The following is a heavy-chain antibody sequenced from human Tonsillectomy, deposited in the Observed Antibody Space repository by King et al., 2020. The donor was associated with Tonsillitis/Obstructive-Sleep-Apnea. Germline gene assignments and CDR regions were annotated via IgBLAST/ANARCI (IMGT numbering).Heavy chain of an antibody. Sequence: VQLQESGPGLVKPSETLSLTCTVSGGSISSYYWSWIRQPPGKGLEWIGYIYYSGSTNYNPSLKSRVTISVDTSKNQFSLKLSSVTAADTAVYYCARDQSGYSPPYYYYYYMDVWGKGTTVTVSS. CDR3: ARDQSGYSPPYYYYYYMDV. D-gene: IGHD3-22*01. CDR1: GGSISSYY. J-gene: IGHJ6*03. CDR2: IYYSGST. V-gene: IGHV4-59*01.